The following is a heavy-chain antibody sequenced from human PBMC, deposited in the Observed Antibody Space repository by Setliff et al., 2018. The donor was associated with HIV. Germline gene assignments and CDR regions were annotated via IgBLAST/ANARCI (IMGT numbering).Heavy chain of an antibody. V-gene: IGHV4-38-2*02. Sequence: SETLSLTCTVTGYSISSGYYWAWIRQPPGKGLEWIGHIYHAGNTYYNPSLKSQVTISVDTSKNQISLSLNSLTAADTPVYYCARIPQLLDYSMDVWGKGTTVTVSS. CDR1: GYSISSGYY. CDR3: ARIPQLLDYSMDV. CDR2: IYHAGNT. J-gene: IGHJ6*04. D-gene: IGHD2-2*01.